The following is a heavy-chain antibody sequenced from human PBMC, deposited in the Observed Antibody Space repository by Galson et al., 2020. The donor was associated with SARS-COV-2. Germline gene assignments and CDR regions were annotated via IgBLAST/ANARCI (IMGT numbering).Heavy chain of an antibody. D-gene: IGHD2-15*01. J-gene: IGHJ6*02. V-gene: IGHV5-10-1*01. CDR2: IDPSDSYT. Sequence: KVSCKGSGYSFTSYWISWVRQMPGKGLEWMGRIDPSDSYTNYSPSFQGHVTISADKSISTAYLQCSSLKASDTAMYYCARPNCSGGSCLPYYYYGMDVWGQGTTVTVSS. CDR3: ARPNCSGGSCLPYYYYGMDV. CDR1: GYSFTSYW.